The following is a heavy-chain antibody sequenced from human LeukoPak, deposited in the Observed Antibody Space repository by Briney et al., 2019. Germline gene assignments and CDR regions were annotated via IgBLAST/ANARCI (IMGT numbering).Heavy chain of an antibody. V-gene: IGHV1-8*03. CDR3: ARPREGATFGFDY. CDR2: MNPNSGNT. J-gene: IGHJ4*02. D-gene: IGHD1-26*01. CDR1: GYTFTIYD. Sequence: ASVKDSCKASGYTFTIYDINWVRQATGQGREWMGWMNPNSGNTGYAQKFQGRVTITRNTSISTAYMELSSLRSEDTAVYYCARPREGATFGFDYWGQGTLVTVSS.